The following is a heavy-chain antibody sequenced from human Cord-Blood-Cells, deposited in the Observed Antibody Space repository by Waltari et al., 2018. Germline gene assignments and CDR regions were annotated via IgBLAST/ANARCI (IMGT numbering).Heavy chain of an antibody. Sequence: QVQLQQWGAGLLKPSETLSLTCAVYGGSFSGYYWSWIRQPPGKGLEWIGEINHSGSTNYNPSLKSRVTISVDTSKNQFSLKLSSVTAADTAVYYCAREGGGPDRSPIDYWGQGTLVTVSS. D-gene: IGHD2-15*01. CDR1: GGSFSGYY. V-gene: IGHV4-34*01. CDR3: AREGGGPDRSPIDY. CDR2: INHSGST. J-gene: IGHJ4*02.